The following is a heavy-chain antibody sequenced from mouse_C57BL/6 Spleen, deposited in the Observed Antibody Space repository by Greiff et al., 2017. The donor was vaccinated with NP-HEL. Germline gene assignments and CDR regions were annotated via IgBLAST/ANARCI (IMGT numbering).Heavy chain of an antibody. V-gene: IGHV1-54*01. D-gene: IGHD2-3*01. CDR1: GYAFTNYL. CDR3: AREGDGYQAWFAY. Sequence: QVQLQQSGAELVRPGTSVKVSCKASGYAFTNYLIEWVKQRPGQGLEWIGVINPGSGGTNYNEKFKGKATLTADKSSSTAYMQLSSLTSEDSAVYFGAREGDGYQAWFAYWGQGTLVTVSA. J-gene: IGHJ3*01. CDR2: INPGSGGT.